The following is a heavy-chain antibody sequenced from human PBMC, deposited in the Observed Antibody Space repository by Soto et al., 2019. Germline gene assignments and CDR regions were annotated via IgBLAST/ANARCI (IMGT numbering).Heavy chain of an antibody. D-gene: IGHD5-12*01. J-gene: IGHJ4*02. Sequence: QVQLVQSGAEVRQPASSVKVSCKTSGGTFSSYAISWVRQAPGQGLEWMGGIVPIVDTSTYAQKFQGRVTITADESTSTVYRELSSLRSDDTAVYYCVRVVAIPGYPDNLGQGTLVTVSS. CDR3: VRVVAIPGYPDN. CDR2: IVPIVDTS. V-gene: IGHV1-69*12. CDR1: GGTFSSYA.